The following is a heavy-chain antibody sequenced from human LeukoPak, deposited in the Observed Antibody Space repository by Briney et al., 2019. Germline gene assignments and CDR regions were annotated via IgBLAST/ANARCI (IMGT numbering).Heavy chain of an antibody. V-gene: IGHV3-30*02. J-gene: IGHJ3*02. Sequence: GGSLRLSCAASGFTFSSYGMHWVRQAPGKGLEWVAFIRYDGSNKYYADSVKGRFTISRDHSKNTLYLQMNSLRAEDTAVYYCAKIYYDSSGYRPAVGAFDIWGQGTMVTVSS. CDR1: GFTFSSYG. CDR2: IRYDGSNK. CDR3: AKIYYDSSGYRPAVGAFDI. D-gene: IGHD3-22*01.